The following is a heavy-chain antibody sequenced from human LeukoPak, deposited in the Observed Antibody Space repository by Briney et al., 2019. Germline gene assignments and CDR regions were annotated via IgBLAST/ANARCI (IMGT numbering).Heavy chain of an antibody. D-gene: IGHD2-21*01. CDR3: ASSIVVVPRFDY. CDR2: ISYDGSNK. CDR1: GFTFSSYT. Sequence: PGGSLRLSCAASGFTFSSYTMHWVRQAPGKGLEWVALISYDGSNKYYADSVKGRFTISRDNAKNSLYLQMNSLRAEDTAVYYCASSIVVVPRFDYWGQGTLVTVSS. V-gene: IGHV3-30-3*01. J-gene: IGHJ4*02.